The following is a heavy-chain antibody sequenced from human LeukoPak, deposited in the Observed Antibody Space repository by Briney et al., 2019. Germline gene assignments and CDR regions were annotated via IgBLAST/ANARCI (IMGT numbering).Heavy chain of an antibody. CDR1: GFTFDDYA. Sequence: PGGSLRLSCAASGFTFDDYAMHWVRQAPGKGLEWVSGISWNSGSIGYADSVKGRFTISRDNAKNSLYLQMNSLRAEDTALYYCAKGYGSGYDSSGSPADYWGQGTLVTVSS. V-gene: IGHV3-9*01. D-gene: IGHD3-22*01. CDR3: AKGYGSGYDSSGSPADY. CDR2: ISWNSGSI. J-gene: IGHJ4*02.